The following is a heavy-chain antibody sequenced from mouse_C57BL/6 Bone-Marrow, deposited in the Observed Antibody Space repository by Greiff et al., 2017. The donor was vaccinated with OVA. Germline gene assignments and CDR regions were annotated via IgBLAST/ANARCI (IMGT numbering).Heavy chain of an antibody. CDR3: ARSGYYGSSEFAY. Sequence: VQLQQPGAELVRPGSSVKLSCKASGYTFTSYWMHWVKQRPIQGLEWIGNIDPSDSETHYNQKFKDKATLTVDKSSSTAYMQLSSLTSEDSAVYYCARSGYYGSSEFAYWGQGTLVTVSA. CDR2: IDPSDSET. J-gene: IGHJ3*01. D-gene: IGHD1-1*01. CDR1: GYTFTSYW. V-gene: IGHV1-52*01.